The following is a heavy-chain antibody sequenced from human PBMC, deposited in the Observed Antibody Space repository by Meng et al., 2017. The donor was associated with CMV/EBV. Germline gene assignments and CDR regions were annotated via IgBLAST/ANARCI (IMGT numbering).Heavy chain of an antibody. CDR3: ARGAAAGTYFDY. CDR1: GFTFSDYY. Sequence: QGQLVASGGGLVKPGGSLSLSCAASGFTFSDYYMSWIRQAPGKGLEWVSYISSSSSYTNYADSVKGRFTISRGNAKNSLYLQMNSLRAEDTAVYYCARGAAAGTYFDYWGQGTLVTVAS. J-gene: IGHJ4*02. CDR2: ISSSSSYT. V-gene: IGHV3-11*06. D-gene: IGHD6-13*01.